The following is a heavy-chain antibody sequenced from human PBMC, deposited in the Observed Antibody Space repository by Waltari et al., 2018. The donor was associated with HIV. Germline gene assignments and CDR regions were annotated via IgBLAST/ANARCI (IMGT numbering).Heavy chain of an antibody. V-gene: IGHV4-34*01. Sequence: QVQLQQWGAGLLKPSETLSLTCAVYGGSFSGYYWSWIRQPPGKGLEWMGEINHSGSTNYNPSLKSRVTISVDTSKNQFSLKLSSVTAADTAVYYCARHKYGSGSSDYWGQGTLVTVSS. CDR1: GGSFSGYY. J-gene: IGHJ4*02. CDR2: INHSGST. D-gene: IGHD3-10*01. CDR3: ARHKYGSGSSDY.